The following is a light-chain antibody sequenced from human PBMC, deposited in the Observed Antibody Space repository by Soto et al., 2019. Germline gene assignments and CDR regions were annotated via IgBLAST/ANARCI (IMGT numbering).Light chain of an antibody. V-gene: IGKV3-11*01. CDR2: DAS. J-gene: IGKJ5*01. Sequence: IVFTQSPATLSSSPGARVTLSCRASQSVDNFLAWYQQKPGQPPRLLIYDASKRASGIPARFSGSVSGTDFTLTISSLETEDLAIYFGQQRKKWPPITFGQGTRLEIK. CDR1: QSVDNF. CDR3: QQRKKWPPIT.